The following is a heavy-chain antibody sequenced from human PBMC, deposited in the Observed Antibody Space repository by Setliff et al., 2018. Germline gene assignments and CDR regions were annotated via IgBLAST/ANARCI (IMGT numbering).Heavy chain of an antibody. Sequence: SETLSLTCTVSGGSISSSSYYWGWIRQPPGKGLGWIGSIYYSGSTYYNPSLKSRVTISVDTSKNQFSLKLSSVTAADTAVYYCARFSGSGWSYFDYWGQETLVTVSS. CDR2: IYYSGST. V-gene: IGHV4-39*01. J-gene: IGHJ4*02. CDR3: ARFSGSGWSYFDY. CDR1: GGSISSSSYY. D-gene: IGHD6-19*01.